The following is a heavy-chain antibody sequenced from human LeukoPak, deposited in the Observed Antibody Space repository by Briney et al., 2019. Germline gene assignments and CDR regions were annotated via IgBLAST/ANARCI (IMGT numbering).Heavy chain of an antibody. V-gene: IGHV1-2*02. Sequence: SVTVSCKASGYIFTGYYMHGLRQARGQGGEGMGWINPNSGGTNYPQKLQGRVTMTRDTSISPAYMELSRRRSNDTAVYYCAREGRLIAARPGVDYWGQGTLVTVSS. CDR3: AREGRLIAARPGVDY. J-gene: IGHJ4*02. CDR2: INPNSGGT. D-gene: IGHD6-6*01. CDR1: GYIFTGYY.